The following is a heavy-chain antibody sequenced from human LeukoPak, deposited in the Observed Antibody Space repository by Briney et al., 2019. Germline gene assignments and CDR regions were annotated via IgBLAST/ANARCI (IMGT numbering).Heavy chain of an antibody. V-gene: IGHV3-23*01. CDR2: ISGSGGST. J-gene: IGHJ4*02. D-gene: IGHD3-22*01. CDR1: GFTFSSSW. CDR3: AKATYYYDRSGYQYYFDY. Sequence: GGSLRLSCAASGFTFSSSWMHWVCQAPEKGLEWVSGISGSGGSTDYADSVKGRFTISRDNSKNTLYLQMNSLRAEDTAVYYCAKATYYYDRSGYQYYFDYWGQGTQVTVSS.